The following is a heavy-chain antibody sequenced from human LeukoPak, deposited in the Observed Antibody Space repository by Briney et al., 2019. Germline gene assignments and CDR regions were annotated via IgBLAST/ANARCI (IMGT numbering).Heavy chain of an antibody. CDR1: GFTFSSYS. J-gene: IGHJ3*01. Sequence: GGSLRLSCAASGFTFSSYSMNWVRQAPGKGLEWVSSISSSSSYIYYADSVKGRFTISRDNAKNSLYLQMDSLRPDDTAVYYCARTASGLFDLWGQGTLVVVSS. D-gene: IGHD3-10*01. V-gene: IGHV3-21*01. CDR3: ARTASGLFDL. CDR2: ISSSSSYI.